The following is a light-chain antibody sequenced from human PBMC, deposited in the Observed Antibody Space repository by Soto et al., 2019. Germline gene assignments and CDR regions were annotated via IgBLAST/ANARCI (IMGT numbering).Light chain of an antibody. V-gene: IGKV4-1*01. CDR1: QSVLYSSNNRNY. CDR3: HQYYSFPPT. CDR2: WAS. Sequence: DIVMTQSRDSLAVSLGERATINCKSSQSVLYSSNNRNYLTWYQHKPGQPPKLLIYWASTRESGVPDRFSGSGSGTDFTLTISSLQAEDVAVYYCHQYYSFPPTFGQGTKVEIK. J-gene: IGKJ1*01.